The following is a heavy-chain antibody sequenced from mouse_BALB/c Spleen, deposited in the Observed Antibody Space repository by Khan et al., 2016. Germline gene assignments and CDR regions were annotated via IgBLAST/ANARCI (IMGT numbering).Heavy chain of an antibody. CDR1: GYTFTSYW. V-gene: IGHV1S81*02. CDR3: ASTGAPYDMDY. J-gene: IGHJ4*01. D-gene: IGHD3-1*01. CDR2: INPTYGRT. Sequence: QVQLQQSGAELVKPGTSVRLSCKASGYTFTSYWMHWMKQRPGQGLEWIGEINPTYGRTDYNEKFKTKATLTVDKSSSTAYMQLSSLTSEDSAVSCCASTGAPYDMDYWGQGTSVTVSS.